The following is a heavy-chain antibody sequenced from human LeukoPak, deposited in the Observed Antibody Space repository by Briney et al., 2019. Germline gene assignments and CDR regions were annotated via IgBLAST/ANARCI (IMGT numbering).Heavy chain of an antibody. D-gene: IGHD3-10*01. V-gene: IGHV3-21*01. CDR2: ISSSSSYI. CDR1: GFTFSSYW. J-gene: IGHJ4*02. CDR3: ARDRGASERKV. Sequence: PGGSLRLSCAASGFTFSSYWMQWVRQAPGKGLEWVSSISSSSSYIYYADSVKGRFTISRDNAKNSLYLQMNSLRAEGTAVYYCARDRGASERKVWGQGTLVTVSS.